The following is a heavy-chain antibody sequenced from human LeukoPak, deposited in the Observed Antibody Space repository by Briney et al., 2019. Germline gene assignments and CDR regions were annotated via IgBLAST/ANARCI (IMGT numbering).Heavy chain of an antibody. Sequence: SETLSLTCTVSGGSISSHYWSWIRQPPGKGLEWIGYIYYSGSTNYNPSPKSRVTISVDTSKNQFSLKLSSVTAADTAVYYCARGLGLFDYWGQGTLVTVSS. CDR3: ARGLGLFDY. V-gene: IGHV4-59*11. D-gene: IGHD1-26*01. J-gene: IGHJ4*02. CDR2: IYYSGST. CDR1: GGSISSHY.